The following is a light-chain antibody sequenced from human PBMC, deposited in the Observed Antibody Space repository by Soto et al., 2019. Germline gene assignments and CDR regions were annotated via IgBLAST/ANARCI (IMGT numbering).Light chain of an antibody. Sequence: QSVLTQPRSVSGSPGQSVTISCTGTSSDVGGYNYVSWYQQHPGKAPNLMIYDVSKRPSGVPDRFSGSKSGNTASLTISGLQAEDEADYYCCSYAGSYTNYVFGTGTKVTVL. CDR1: SSDVGGYNY. V-gene: IGLV2-11*01. J-gene: IGLJ1*01. CDR3: CSYAGSYTNYV. CDR2: DVS.